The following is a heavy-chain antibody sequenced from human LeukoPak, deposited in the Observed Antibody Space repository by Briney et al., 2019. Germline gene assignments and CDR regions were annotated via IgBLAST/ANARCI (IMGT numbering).Heavy chain of an antibody. CDR2: MNPNSGNT. CDR3: ARERRDVSSGEVGEFDP. J-gene: IGHJ5*02. Sequence: ASVKVSCKASGGTFSSYAISWVRQATGQGLEWMGWMNPNSGNTGYAQKFQGRVTMTRNTSISTAYMELSSLRSEDTAVYYCARERRDVSSGEVGEFDPWGQGTLVTVSS. V-gene: IGHV1-8*02. CDR1: GGTFSSYA. D-gene: IGHD5-24*01.